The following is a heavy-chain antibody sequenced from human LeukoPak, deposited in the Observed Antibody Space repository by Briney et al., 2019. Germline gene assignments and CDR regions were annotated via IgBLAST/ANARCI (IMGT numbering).Heavy chain of an antibody. CDR3: AKVEVGDGAFDI. CDR2: ISGSGGST. D-gene: IGHD1-26*01. J-gene: IGHJ3*02. CDR1: GFTLSSYA. Sequence: GGSLRLSCAASGFTLSSYAMSWVRQAPGKGLEWVSAISGSGGSTYYADPVKGRFTISRDNSKNTLYLQMNSLRAEDTAVYYCAKVEVGDGAFDIWGQGTMVTVSS. V-gene: IGHV3-23*01.